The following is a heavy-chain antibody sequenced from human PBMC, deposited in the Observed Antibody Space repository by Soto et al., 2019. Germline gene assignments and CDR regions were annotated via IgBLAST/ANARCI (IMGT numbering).Heavy chain of an antibody. V-gene: IGHV3-21*06. D-gene: IGHD2-15*01. CDR2: ITNRGTHT. Sequence: PGGSLRLSCTASGFPFSSYTMKWVRQAPGKGLQWVASITNRGTHTYSADSVKGRFTISRDNDKNSLYLQMNNLRAEDTATYYCARAHEVAWFDSWGLGTLVTVSS. CDR1: GFPFSSYT. CDR3: ARAHEVAWFDS. J-gene: IGHJ5*01.